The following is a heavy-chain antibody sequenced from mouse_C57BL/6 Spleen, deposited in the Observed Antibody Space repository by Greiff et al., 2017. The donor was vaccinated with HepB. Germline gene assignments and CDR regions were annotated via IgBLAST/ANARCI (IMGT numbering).Heavy chain of an antibody. CDR3: AKWGSYPNYYAMDY. V-gene: IGHV1-55*01. CDR1: GYTFTSYW. D-gene: IGHD1-1*02. Sequence: QVQLQQPGAELVKPGASVKMSCKASGYTFTSYWITWVKQRPGQGLEWIGDIYPGSGSTNYNEKFKSKATLTVDTSSSTAYMQLSSLTSEDSAVYYCAKWGSYPNYYAMDYWGQGTSVTVSS. CDR2: IYPGSGST. J-gene: IGHJ4*01.